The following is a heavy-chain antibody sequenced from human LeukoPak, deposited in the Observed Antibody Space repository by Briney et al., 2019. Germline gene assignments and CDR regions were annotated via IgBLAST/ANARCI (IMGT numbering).Heavy chain of an antibody. CDR3: ARVAYTKVFDP. V-gene: IGHV1-18*01. CDR1: GYTFTNFG. Sequence: ASVKVSCKGSGYTFTNFGVTWVRQAPGQGLEWVGWISGYDGKTRYAQKLQGRVTMTTDISTTTAHMELRSLRSGDTAVYYCARVAYTKVFDPWGQGTLVTVSS. D-gene: IGHD2-21*01. CDR2: ISGYDGKT. J-gene: IGHJ5*02.